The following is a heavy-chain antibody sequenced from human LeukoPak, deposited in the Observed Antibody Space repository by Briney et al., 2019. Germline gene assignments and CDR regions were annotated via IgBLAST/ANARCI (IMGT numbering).Heavy chain of an antibody. J-gene: IGHJ5*02. Sequence: ASVKVSCKASGYTFTSYGISWVRQAPGQGLEWMGWISAYNGNTNYAQKLQGRVTMTTDTSTSTAYMELRSLRSDDTAVYYCARVVGHYYDSSGHYLNWFDPWGQGTLVTVSS. D-gene: IGHD3-22*01. CDR2: ISAYNGNT. V-gene: IGHV1-18*01. CDR1: GYTFTSYG. CDR3: ARVVGHYYDSSGHYLNWFDP.